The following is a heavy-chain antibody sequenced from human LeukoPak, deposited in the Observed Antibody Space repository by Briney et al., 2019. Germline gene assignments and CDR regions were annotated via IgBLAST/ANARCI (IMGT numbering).Heavy chain of an antibody. V-gene: IGHV1-18*01. Sequence: GASVKVSCKASGYTFTIYGISWVRQAPGQGLEWMGWISAYNGNTNYAQKLQGRVTMTTETSTSTAYMYLRSLRSDDTAMYYCARDRAEFGYYYYGMDVWGQGTTVTVSS. D-gene: IGHD3-10*01. CDR1: GYTFTIYG. CDR3: ARDRAEFGYYYYGMDV. J-gene: IGHJ6*02. CDR2: ISAYNGNT.